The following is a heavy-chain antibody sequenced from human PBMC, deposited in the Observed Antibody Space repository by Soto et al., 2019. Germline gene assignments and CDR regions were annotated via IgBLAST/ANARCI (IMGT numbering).Heavy chain of an antibody. CDR1: GFTFSGSA. CDR2: IRSKANSYAT. J-gene: IGHJ3*01. Sequence: EVQLVESGGGLVQPGRSLKLSCAASGFTFSGSAMHWVRQASGKGLEWVGRIRSKANSYATAYAASVKGRFTISRDDSKNTAYLQMNSLKTEDTAFYYCTRTRTTAAFDVWGQGTMVTVSS. CDR3: TRTRTTAAFDV. V-gene: IGHV3-73*02. D-gene: IGHD4-17*01.